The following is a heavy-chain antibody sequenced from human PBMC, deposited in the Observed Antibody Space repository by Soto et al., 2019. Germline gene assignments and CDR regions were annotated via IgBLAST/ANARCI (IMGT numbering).Heavy chain of an antibody. D-gene: IGHD3-16*02. CDR3: ARWPQPRYTADPYAVDV. CDR2: IVPSLDTT. Sequence: SVKVSCKASGGTFSSSGFSWVRHAPGQGLEWMGMIVPSLDTTNYAQKFHARVTITADEVTRTAYMELRSLRSEDTAVYYCARWPQPRYTADPYAVDVWGQGTRVTVSS. J-gene: IGHJ6*02. V-gene: IGHV1-69*11. CDR1: GGTFSSSG.